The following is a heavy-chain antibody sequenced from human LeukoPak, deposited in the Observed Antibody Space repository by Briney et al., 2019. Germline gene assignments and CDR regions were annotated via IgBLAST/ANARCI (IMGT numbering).Heavy chain of an antibody. Sequence: GGSLRLSCAASGFTLSSYDMHWVRQTTGKGLEWVSSIGTAGDTYYPGSVKGRFTISRENAKNSLYLQMNSLRAGDTAVYYCGRVVAGYREYYFDYWGQGTLVTVSS. V-gene: IGHV3-13*04. CDR3: GRVVAGYREYYFDY. CDR2: IGTAGDT. D-gene: IGHD6-19*01. CDR1: GFTLSSYD. J-gene: IGHJ4*02.